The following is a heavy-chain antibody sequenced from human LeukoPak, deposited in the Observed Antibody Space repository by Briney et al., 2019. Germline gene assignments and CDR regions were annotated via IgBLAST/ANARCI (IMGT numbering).Heavy chain of an antibody. D-gene: IGHD3-10*01. J-gene: IGHJ5*02. CDR1: GGSFSGYY. CDR3: ARGHSVRILLWFGESWFDP. Sequence: SETLSLTCAVYGGSFSGYYWSWIRQPPGKGLEWIGEINHSGSTNYNPSLKSRVTISVDTSKNQFSLKLSSVTAADTAVYYCARGHSVRILLWFGESWFDPWGQGTLVTVSS. V-gene: IGHV4-34*01. CDR2: INHSGST.